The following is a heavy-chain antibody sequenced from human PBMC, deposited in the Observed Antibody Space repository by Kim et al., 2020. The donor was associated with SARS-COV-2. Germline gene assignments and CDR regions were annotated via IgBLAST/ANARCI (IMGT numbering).Heavy chain of an antibody. J-gene: IGHJ6*02. D-gene: IGHD6-19*01. CDR3: ARGGNYTEEYSSVGYYYYGMDV. Sequence: ASVKVSCKASGYTFTSYYMHWVRQAPGQGLEWMGIINPSGGSTSYAQKFQGRVTMTRDTSTSTVYMELSSLRSEDTAVYYCARGGNYTEEYSSVGYYYYGMDVWGQGTTVTVSS. CDR2: INPSGGST. V-gene: IGHV1-46*01. CDR1: GYTFTSYY.